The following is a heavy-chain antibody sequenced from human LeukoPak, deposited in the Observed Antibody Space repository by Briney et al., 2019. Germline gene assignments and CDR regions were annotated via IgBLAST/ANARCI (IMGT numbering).Heavy chain of an antibody. CDR2: ISYDGSNK. V-gene: IGHV3-30*18. CDR1: GFTFSSYG. J-gene: IGHJ6*02. Sequence: GGSLRLSCAASGFTFSSYGMHWVRQAPGKGLEWVAVISYDGSNKYYADSVKGRFTISRDNSKNTLYLQMNSLRAEDTAVYYCAEGYSYGPRLYGMDVWGQGTTVTVSS. D-gene: IGHD5-18*01. CDR3: AEGYSYGPRLYGMDV.